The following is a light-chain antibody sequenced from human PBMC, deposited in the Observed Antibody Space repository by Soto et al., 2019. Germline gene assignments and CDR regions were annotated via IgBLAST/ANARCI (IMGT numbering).Light chain of an antibody. CDR2: AAS. J-gene: IGKJ4*01. CDR1: QSISSY. Sequence: DIQMTQSPSSLSASVGDRVTITCRASQSISSYLNWYQQKPGKAPKLLIYAASSLQSGLPSRFSGSGSGTDFTLTSSSLQPEEFATYYCQQSYSTPPRLTFGGGTKVEIK. CDR3: QQSYSTPPRLT. V-gene: IGKV1-39*01.